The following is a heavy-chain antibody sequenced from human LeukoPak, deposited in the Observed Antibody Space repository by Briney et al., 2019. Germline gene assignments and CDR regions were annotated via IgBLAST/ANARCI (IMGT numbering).Heavy chain of an antibody. CDR1: GFTVSNNY. D-gene: IGHD5-18*01. V-gene: IGHV3-66*02. CDR3: LRDRYRYGYALPC. J-gene: IGHJ4*02. CDR2: IYRGGST. Sequence: PGGSLRLSCTASGFTVSNNYMNWVRQAPGKGREWVSVIYRGGSTYHADSVKGRFIISRDNSKNTVNLQMKSVRVEDSAVYYCLRDRYRYGYALPCWGQGTLVTVSS.